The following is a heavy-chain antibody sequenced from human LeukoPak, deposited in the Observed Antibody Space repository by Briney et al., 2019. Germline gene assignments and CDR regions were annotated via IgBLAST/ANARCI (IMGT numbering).Heavy chain of an antibody. CDR1: GFTFSSYG. J-gene: IGHJ5*02. CDR3: ARVNGPNSGYYYTLDL. CDR2: IWYDGSNK. Sequence: GGSLRLSCAASGFTFSSYGMHWVRQAPGKGLEWVAVIWYDGSNKYYADSVKGRFTISRDSSESTLYLQMNGLRTEDTAVYYCARVNGPNSGYYYTLDLWGQGTPVTVSS. D-gene: IGHD3-22*01. V-gene: IGHV3-33*01.